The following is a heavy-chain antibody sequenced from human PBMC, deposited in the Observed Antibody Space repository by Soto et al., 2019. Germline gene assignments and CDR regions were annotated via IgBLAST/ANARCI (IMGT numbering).Heavy chain of an antibody. Sequence: GESLKISCKGSGYTFTDYWISRVRQMPGKGLEWMGRIDPSDSYTSNSPSFQGHVTISADKSINTAYMQWSSLKASDTAMYYCVRHRVGSYYYFDYWGQGTLVTVSS. J-gene: IGHJ4*02. D-gene: IGHD1-26*01. CDR1: GYTFTDYW. V-gene: IGHV5-10-1*01. CDR2: IDPSDSYT. CDR3: VRHRVGSYYYFDY.